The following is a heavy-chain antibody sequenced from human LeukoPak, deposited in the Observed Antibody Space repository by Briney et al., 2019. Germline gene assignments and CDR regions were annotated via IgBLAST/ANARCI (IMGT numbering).Heavy chain of an antibody. CDR1: GLTFSNYS. D-gene: IGHD2-15*01. J-gene: IGHJ4*02. Sequence: GGSLRLSCAASGLTFSNYSMNWVRQAPGKGLEWVSYISSSSRTIYYADSVKGRFTISRDNAKNSLYLQMNSPRAEDTAVYYCAGEPGYCSGGTCYGRDYFDYWGQGTLLTVSS. CDR3: AGEPGYCSGGTCYGRDYFDY. CDR2: ISSSSRTI. V-gene: IGHV3-48*01.